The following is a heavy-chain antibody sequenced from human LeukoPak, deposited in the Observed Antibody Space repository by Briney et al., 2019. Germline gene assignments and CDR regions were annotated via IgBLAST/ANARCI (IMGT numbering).Heavy chain of an antibody. CDR3: ARGDTAMADDAFDI. D-gene: IGHD5-18*01. J-gene: IGHJ3*02. CDR2: ISSSSGYI. CDR1: GFTFSSYN. Sequence: GGSLRLSCAASGFTFSSYNMNWVRQAPGKGLEWVSSISSSSGYIYYADSVMGRFTISRDNAKNSLYLQMNSLRAEDTAVYYCARGDTAMADDAFDIWGQGTMVTVSS. V-gene: IGHV3-21*01.